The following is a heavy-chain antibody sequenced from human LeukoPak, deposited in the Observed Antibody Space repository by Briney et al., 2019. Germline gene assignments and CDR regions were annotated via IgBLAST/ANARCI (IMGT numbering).Heavy chain of an antibody. CDR3: AKGYGDYGWYFDL. D-gene: IGHD4-17*01. CDR1: GFTFSNYG. J-gene: IGHJ2*01. CDR2: TSYDGSGK. V-gene: IGHV3-30*18. Sequence: GGSLRLSCVVSGFTFSNYGMHWVRQAPGKGLEWVAVTSYDGSGKYYADSLKGRFTISRDNSKSTLYLQINSLRVEDTAVYYCAKGYGDYGWYFDLWGRGSLVTVFS.